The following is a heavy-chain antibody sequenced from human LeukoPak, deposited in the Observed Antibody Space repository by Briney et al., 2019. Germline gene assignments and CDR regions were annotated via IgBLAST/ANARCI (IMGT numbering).Heavy chain of an antibody. CDR1: GFTFSSYS. V-gene: IGHV3-48*01. D-gene: IGHD6-13*01. J-gene: IGHJ4*02. CDR3: ARVRSSSWYELDY. Sequence: PGGSLRLSCAASGFTFSSYSMNWVRQAPGKGLEWVSYISSSSSTIYYADSVKGRFTISRDNAKNSLYLQMNSLRAEDTAVYYCARVRSSSWYELDYWGQGTLVTVSS. CDR2: ISSSSSTI.